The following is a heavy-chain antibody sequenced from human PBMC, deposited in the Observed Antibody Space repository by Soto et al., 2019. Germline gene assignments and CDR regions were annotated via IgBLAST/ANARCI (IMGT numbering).Heavy chain of an antibody. V-gene: IGHV3-15*07. J-gene: IGHJ6*02. Sequence: GGSLRLSCAASGFTFSNAWMNWVRQAPGKGLEWVGRIKSKTDGGTTDYAAPVKGRFTISRDDSKNTLYLQMNSLKTEDTAVYYCIHYSSSWEFPDGYYGMDVWGQGTTVTVSS. CDR2: IKSKTDGGTT. D-gene: IGHD6-13*01. CDR3: IHYSSSWEFPDGYYGMDV. CDR1: GFTFSNAW.